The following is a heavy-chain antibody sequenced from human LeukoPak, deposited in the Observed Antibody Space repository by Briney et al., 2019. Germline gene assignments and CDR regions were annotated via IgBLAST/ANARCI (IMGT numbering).Heavy chain of an antibody. Sequence: SVKVSCKASGGNFSSYAISWVRQAPAQGLEWMRRIIPIFGTANYTQKFQGRVTISTDESTSTAYMELSSMRSEETAVYYCGIQPLPNVGSYSFDGCGQGTLVTVYS. CDR2: IIPIFGTA. CDR1: GGNFSSYA. D-gene: IGHD1-1*01. J-gene: IGHJ4*02. CDR3: GIQPLPNVGSYSFDG. V-gene: IGHV1-69*05.